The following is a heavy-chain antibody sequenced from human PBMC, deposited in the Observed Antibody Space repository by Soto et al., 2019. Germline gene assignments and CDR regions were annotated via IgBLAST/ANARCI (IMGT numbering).Heavy chain of an antibody. V-gene: IGHV3-74*01. CDR1: GFTFSSYW. D-gene: IGHD2-2*01. Sequence: EVQLVESGGGLVQPGGSLRLSCAASGFTFSSYWMHWVRQAPGKGLVWVSRINSDGSSTSYADSVKGRFTISRDNAKNTLYLQMNSLRAEDTAVHYCARPAHLAIVVVPAAMIPADDWGKGTTVTVSS. J-gene: IGHJ6*04. CDR3: ARPAHLAIVVVPAAMIPADD. CDR2: INSDGSST.